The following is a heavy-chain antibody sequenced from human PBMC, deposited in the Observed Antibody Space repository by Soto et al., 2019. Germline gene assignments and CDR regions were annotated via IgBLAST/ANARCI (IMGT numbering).Heavy chain of an antibody. D-gene: IGHD2-2*01. CDR2: INSDGSST. CDR3: ARDTGVGPATDYYYYYGMDV. V-gene: IGHV3-74*01. Sequence: GGSLRLSCAASGFTFSSYWMHWVRQAPGKGLVWVSRINSDGSSTSYADSVKGRFTISRDNAKNTLYLQMNSLRAEDTAVYYCARDTGVGPATDYYYYYGMDVWGQGTTVTVSS. CDR1: GFTFSSYW. J-gene: IGHJ6*02.